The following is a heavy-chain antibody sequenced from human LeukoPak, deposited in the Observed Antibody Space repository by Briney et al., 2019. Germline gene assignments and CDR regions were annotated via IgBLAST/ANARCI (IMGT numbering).Heavy chain of an antibody. Sequence: ASETLSLTCTVSGGSISSYYWSWIRQPPGKGLEWIGYIYDSGSTNYNPSLKSRVTISVDTSKNQFSLKLSSVTAADTAVYYCARADSSSWYNYWGQGTLVTVSS. CDR2: IYDSGST. V-gene: IGHV4-59*08. D-gene: IGHD6-13*01. J-gene: IGHJ4*02. CDR3: ARADSSSWYNY. CDR1: GGSISSYY.